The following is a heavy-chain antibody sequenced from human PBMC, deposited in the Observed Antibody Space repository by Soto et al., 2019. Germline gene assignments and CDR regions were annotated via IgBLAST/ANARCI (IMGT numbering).Heavy chain of an antibody. Sequence: PSETLSLTCAVSGGSISSSNWWSWVRQPPGKGLEWIGEIYHSGSTNYNPSLKSRVTISVDKSKNQFSLKLSSVTAADTAVYYCARDSSGWSDAFDIWGQGTMVTVSS. V-gene: IGHV4-4*02. CDR3: ARDSSGWSDAFDI. CDR1: GGSISSSNW. CDR2: IYHSGST. J-gene: IGHJ3*02. D-gene: IGHD6-19*01.